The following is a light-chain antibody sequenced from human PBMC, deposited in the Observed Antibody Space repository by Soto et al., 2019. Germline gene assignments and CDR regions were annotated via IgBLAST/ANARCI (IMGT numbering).Light chain of an antibody. Sequence: QSVLTQPPSVSGAPGQRVTISCTGSSSNIGAGYDVHWYQQLPETAPKVVIYANSNRPSGVPDRFSGSKSGTSASLAITGLQAEDEADYYCQSYDSGLSGYVFGTGTKVTVL. CDR2: ANS. CDR1: SSNIGAGYD. J-gene: IGLJ1*01. CDR3: QSYDSGLSGYV. V-gene: IGLV1-40*01.